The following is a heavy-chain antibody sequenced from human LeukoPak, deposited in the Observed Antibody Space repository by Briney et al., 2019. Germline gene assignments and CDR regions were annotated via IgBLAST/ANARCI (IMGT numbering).Heavy chain of an antibody. CDR1: GFTFSSYG. J-gene: IGHJ3*02. Sequence: PGGSLRLSCAASGFTFSSYGMHWVRQAPGKGLEWVAFIRFDGSNKYYADSVKGRFTISRDNSKNTVYLQMNSRRAEDTAVSYCASEGVQTTVDAFDIWGLGTMVIVSS. CDR2: IRFDGSNK. V-gene: IGHV3-30*02. D-gene: IGHD4-17*01. CDR3: ASEGVQTTVDAFDI.